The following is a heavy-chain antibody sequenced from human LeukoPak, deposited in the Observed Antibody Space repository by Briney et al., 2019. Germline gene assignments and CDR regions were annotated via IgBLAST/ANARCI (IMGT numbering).Heavy chain of an antibody. CDR1: GFSYSATC. D-gene: IGHD3-10*01. CDR2: ISRSGAYT. Sequence: PGGSLRLSCAASGFSYSATCMTWIPQGPGQGWKGVSYISRSGAYTNYADSVQGRFTVSRDNAKNSLFLHMTSLRAEATAECSITRTGGHCPGGHFDYWGQGTLVIVSS. V-gene: IGHV3-11*03. J-gene: IGHJ4*02. CDR3: TRTGGHCPGGHFDY.